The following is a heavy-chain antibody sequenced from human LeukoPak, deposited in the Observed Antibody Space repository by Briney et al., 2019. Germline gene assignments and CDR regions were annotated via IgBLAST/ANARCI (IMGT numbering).Heavy chain of an antibody. J-gene: IGHJ4*02. V-gene: IGHV4-61*02. CDR1: GGSISSGSYY. CDR3: ARAAEESSGYSY. CDR2: IYTSGST. Sequence: SETLSLTCTVSGGSISSGSYYWSWIRQPAGKGLEWIGRIYTSGSTNYNPSLKSRVTISVDTSKNQFSLKLSSVTAADTAVYYCARAAEESSGYSYWGQGTLVTVSS. D-gene: IGHD3-22*01.